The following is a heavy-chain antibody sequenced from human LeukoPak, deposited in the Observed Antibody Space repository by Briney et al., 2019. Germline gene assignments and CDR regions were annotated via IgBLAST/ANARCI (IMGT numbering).Heavy chain of an antibody. CDR1: GFTFSSYA. Sequence: GGSLSLSCAASGFTFSSYAMSWVRQAPGKGLEWVSAISGSGGSTYYADSVKGRFTISRDNSKNTLYLQMNSLRAEDTAVYYCAKDTPVSDPRRYYYYMDVWGKGTTVTVSS. V-gene: IGHV3-23*01. J-gene: IGHJ6*03. CDR3: AKDTPVSDPRRYYYYMDV. D-gene: IGHD1-14*01. CDR2: ISGSGGST.